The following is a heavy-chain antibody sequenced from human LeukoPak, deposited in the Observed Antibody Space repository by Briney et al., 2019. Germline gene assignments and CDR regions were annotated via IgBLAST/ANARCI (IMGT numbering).Heavy chain of an antibody. D-gene: IGHD3-10*02. Sequence: GGSLRLSCAASGFTFRDFYMSWIRQAPGKGLEWVSYISGSGTTIYNADSVKGRFTISRDNAKNSLFLQMNSLRAEDTAVYYCAELGITMIGGVWGKGTTVTISS. CDR1: GFTFRDFY. J-gene: IGHJ6*04. V-gene: IGHV3-11*04. CDR2: ISGSGTTI. CDR3: AELGITMIGGV.